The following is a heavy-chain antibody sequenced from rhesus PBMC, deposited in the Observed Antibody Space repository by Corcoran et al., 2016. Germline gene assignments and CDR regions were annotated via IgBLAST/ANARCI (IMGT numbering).Heavy chain of an antibody. Sequence: QVQLVQSGAEIKQPGASVKLSCKASGYTFTSYYMHWVRQAPGQGLEWIGLIAHYNGNKGYAQNCQGRVTITTDTSTSTGYMELSSLRSEDTAVYYCTRGVGTVTFDYWGQGVLVTVSS. CDR1: GYTFTSYY. CDR3: TRGVGTVTFDY. CDR2: IAHYNGNK. V-gene: IGHV1-180*01. D-gene: IGHD5-24*01. J-gene: IGHJ4*01.